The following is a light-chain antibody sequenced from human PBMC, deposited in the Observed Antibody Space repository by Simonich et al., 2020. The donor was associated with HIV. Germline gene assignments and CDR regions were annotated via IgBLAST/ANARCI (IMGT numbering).Light chain of an antibody. CDR3: QQSYSSPWT. CDR1: QGSRND. CDR2: AAS. J-gene: IGKJ1*01. Sequence: IQMTQSPSSLSASVGNRVTIICRARQGSRNDLGWYQQKPGKAPKLLIYAASSLQSGVPSRFSGSGSGTDFTLTISSLQPEDFATYYCQQSYSSPWTFGQGTKVEIK. V-gene: IGKV1-39*01.